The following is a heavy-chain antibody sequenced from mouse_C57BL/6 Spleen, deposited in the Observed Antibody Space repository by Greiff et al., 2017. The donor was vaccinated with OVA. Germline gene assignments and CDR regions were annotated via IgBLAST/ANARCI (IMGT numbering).Heavy chain of an antibody. J-gene: IGHJ1*03. Sequence: VKLVESGPGLVQPSQSLSITCTVSGFSLTSYGVHWVRQSPGKGLEWLGVIWRGGSTDYNAAFMSRLSITKDNSKSQVFFKMNSLQADDTAIYYCAKVYGSSHWYFDVWGTGTTVTVSS. CDR1: GFSLTSYG. D-gene: IGHD1-1*01. V-gene: IGHV2-5*01. CDR2: IWRGGST. CDR3: AKVYGSSHWYFDV.